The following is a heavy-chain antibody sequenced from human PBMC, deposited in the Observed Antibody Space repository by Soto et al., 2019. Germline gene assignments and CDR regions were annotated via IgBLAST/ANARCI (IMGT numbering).Heavy chain of an antibody. V-gene: IGHV3-30-3*01. D-gene: IGHD6-13*01. J-gene: IGHJ4*02. CDR2: VSNDGRNK. CDR3: ARGQPGIDH. CDR1: GFTFSSYA. Sequence: QVQLLESGGGVVQPGRSLRLSCAASGFTFSSYAMHWVRQPPGKGLEWVAVVSNDGRNKFYADSVRGRFTISRDNSKNTLYLEMDSLRVEDTAVCYCARGQPGIDHWGQGSL.